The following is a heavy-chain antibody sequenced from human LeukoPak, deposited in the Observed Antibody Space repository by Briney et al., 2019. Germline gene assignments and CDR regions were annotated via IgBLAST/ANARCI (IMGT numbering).Heavy chain of an antibody. V-gene: IGHV4-39*02. J-gene: IGHJ4*02. CDR3: AREFIWSGFFDN. D-gene: IGHD3-3*01. Sequence: SETLSLTCTVSGGSISSNGYYWGWIRQPPGKGLECMGSIHYSGSTYYNPSLKSRVTISVDTSKNQFSLKLSSVTAADTAVYYCAREFIWSGFFDNWGQGTLVTVSS. CDR1: GGSISSNGYY. CDR2: IHYSGST.